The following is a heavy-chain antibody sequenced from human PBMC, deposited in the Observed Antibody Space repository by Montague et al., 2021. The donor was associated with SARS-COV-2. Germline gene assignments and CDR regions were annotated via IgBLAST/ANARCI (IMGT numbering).Heavy chain of an antibody. CDR2: ISQSGNT. CDR3: ARLGDGIVPSPILGLGPYYSFYYMDV. D-gene: IGHD2-2*02. Sequence: SETLSLTCAVSGGSFSRYYWSWIRQPPVKGLEWIGEISQSGNTKYNPSLQSRVSISLDTSRNQFSLKVSSVTAADTAIYYCARLGDGIVPSPILGLGPYYSFYYMDVWGKGTTVTVSS. J-gene: IGHJ6*03. V-gene: IGHV4-34*01. CDR1: GGSFSRYY.